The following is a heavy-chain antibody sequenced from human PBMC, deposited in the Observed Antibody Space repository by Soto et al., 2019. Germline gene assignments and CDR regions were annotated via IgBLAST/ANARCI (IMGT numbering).Heavy chain of an antibody. V-gene: IGHV3-15*07. Sequence: EVQLVESGGGLVKPGGSLRLSCAASGFTFSNAWMNWVRQVPGKGLEWVGRIETKTDGGTTDYPAPVKGRFTISRDDSKNTLYLQMSSLKTEDTAGDYCTTGAYSGYERIDFWGQGTLVTVSS. CDR2: IETKTDGGTT. D-gene: IGHD5-12*01. J-gene: IGHJ4*02. CDR1: GFTFSNAW. CDR3: TTGAYSGYERIDF.